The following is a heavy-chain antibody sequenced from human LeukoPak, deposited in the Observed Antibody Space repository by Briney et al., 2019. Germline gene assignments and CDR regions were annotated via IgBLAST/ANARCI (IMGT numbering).Heavy chain of an antibody. J-gene: IGHJ4*02. D-gene: IGHD3-10*01. Sequence: SETLSLTCTVSGGSISSYYWSWLRQPPGKGLEWIGYIYYSGSTNYNPSLKSRVTISVDTSKNQFSLKLSSVTAADAAVYYCARDRLLWFGELDYWGQGTLVIVSS. CDR3: ARDRLLWFGELDY. V-gene: IGHV4-59*12. CDR1: GGSISSYY. CDR2: IYYSGST.